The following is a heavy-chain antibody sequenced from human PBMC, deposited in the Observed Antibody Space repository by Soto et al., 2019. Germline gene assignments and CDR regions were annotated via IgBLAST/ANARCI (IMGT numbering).Heavy chain of an antibody. D-gene: IGHD3-16*01. CDR1: GYSISSGYY. Sequence: PSETLSLTCAVSGYSISSGYYWGWLRQPPGKGLEWIGSIYHGGSTYYNPSLNSRVTLSIDMTNNHVSLILNSVTAADTAVYYCARDPWGNYYYYYGMDVWGQGTTVTVSS. V-gene: IGHV4-38-2*02. CDR3: ARDPWGNYYYYYGMDV. J-gene: IGHJ6*02. CDR2: IYHGGST.